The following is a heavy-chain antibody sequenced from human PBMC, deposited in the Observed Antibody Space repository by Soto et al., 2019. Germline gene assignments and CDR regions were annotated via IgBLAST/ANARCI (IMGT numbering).Heavy chain of an antibody. CDR2: IIPILGIA. CDR3: ARSFSSTSCYRGYYYYGMDV. Sequence: ASVKVSCKASGGTFSSYAISWVRQAPGQGLEWMGGIIPILGIANYAQKFQGRVTITADKSTSTAYMELSSLRSEDTAVYYCARSFSSTSCYRGYYYYGMDVWGQGTTVTVSS. CDR1: GGTFSSYA. J-gene: IGHJ6*02. V-gene: IGHV1-69*10. D-gene: IGHD2-2*02.